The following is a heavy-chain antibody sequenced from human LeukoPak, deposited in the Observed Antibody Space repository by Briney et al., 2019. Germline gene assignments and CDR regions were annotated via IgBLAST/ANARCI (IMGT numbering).Heavy chain of an antibody. CDR3: ATADYDILTGYSYYGMDV. Sequence: ASVKVSCKVSGYTLTELSMHWVRQAPGKGLEWMGGFDPEDGETIYAQKFQGRVTMTEDTSTDAAYMELSSLRSEDTAVYYCATADYDILTGYSYYGMDVWGQGTTVTVSS. J-gene: IGHJ6*02. CDR1: GYTLTELS. V-gene: IGHV1-24*01. D-gene: IGHD3-9*01. CDR2: FDPEDGET.